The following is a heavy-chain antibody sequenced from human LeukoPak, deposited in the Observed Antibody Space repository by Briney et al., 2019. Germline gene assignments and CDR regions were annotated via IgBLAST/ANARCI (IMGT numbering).Heavy chain of an antibody. D-gene: IGHD3-10*01. CDR1: GDSISSNY. CDR3: ARGFYGSGSYFTSDY. J-gene: IGHJ4*02. V-gene: IGHV4-4*07. CDR2: IDTSENT. Sequence: SETLSLTCTVSGDSISSNYWSWIRQPAGKGLEWIGRIDTSENTIYSPSLKSRVTMSVDTSKNQFSLNLNSVTAADTAMYYCARGFYGSGSYFTSDYWGQGTLVTVSS.